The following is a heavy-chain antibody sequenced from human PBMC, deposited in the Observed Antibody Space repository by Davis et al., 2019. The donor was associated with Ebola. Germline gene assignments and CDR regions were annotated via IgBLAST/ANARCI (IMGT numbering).Heavy chain of an antibody. V-gene: IGHV3-21*01. CDR3: AKEIPIVGATHY. CDR1: GFTFSSYS. D-gene: IGHD1-26*01. Sequence: GESLKISCAASGFTFSSYSMNWVRQAPGKGLEWVSSISSSSSYIYYADSVKGRFTISRDNAKNSLYLQMNSLRAEDTAVYYCAKEIPIVGATHYWGQGTLVTVSS. J-gene: IGHJ4*02. CDR2: ISSSSSYI.